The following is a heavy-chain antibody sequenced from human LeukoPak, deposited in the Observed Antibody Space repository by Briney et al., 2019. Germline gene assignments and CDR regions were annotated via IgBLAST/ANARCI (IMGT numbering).Heavy chain of an antibody. CDR1: RFSFSNYW. J-gene: IGHJ4*02. D-gene: IGHD3-10*01. Sequence: RGSLRLSCAAPRFSFSNYWMHWVRHAPGKGLGWVSRVKSDGSNPSYTDSVKGRFTISRDNAENMLYLQMNTLGAEDTAVYYCARDIVSGSGSLDYWGQGTLVTVSS. V-gene: IGHV3-74*01. CDR2: VKSDGSNP. CDR3: ARDIVSGSGSLDY.